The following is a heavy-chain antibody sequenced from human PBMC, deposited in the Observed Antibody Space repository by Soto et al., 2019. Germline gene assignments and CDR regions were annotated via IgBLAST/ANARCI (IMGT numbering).Heavy chain of an antibody. CDR2: IYSSGST. V-gene: IGHV4-4*07. J-gene: IGHJ4*02. Sequence: ASETLSLTCTVSGGYVNSLYWSWIRQPAGKGLEWIGRIYSSGSTNYNPSLKSRLTMSLDTSKNQVSLTLNSVTAADTAVYYCARDTGFGGPAGNYYFDFWGQGSLVTVSS. CDR1: GGYVNSLY. CDR3: ARDTGFGGPAGNYYFDF. D-gene: IGHD5-12*01.